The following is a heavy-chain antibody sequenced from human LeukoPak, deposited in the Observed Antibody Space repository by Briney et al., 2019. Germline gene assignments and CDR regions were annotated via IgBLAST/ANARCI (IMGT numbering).Heavy chain of an antibody. CDR3: ARQQPYDFWSGYPFDY. D-gene: IGHD3-3*01. CDR1: GGSVSSGNYY. J-gene: IGHJ4*02. V-gene: IGHV4-61*02. Sequence: SETLSLTCTVSGGSVSSGNYYWNWIRQPAGKGLEWIGRIYTSGSTNYNPSLKSRVTISVDTSKNQFSLKLSSVTAADTAVYYCARQQPYDFWSGYPFDYWGQGALVTVSS. CDR2: IYTSGST.